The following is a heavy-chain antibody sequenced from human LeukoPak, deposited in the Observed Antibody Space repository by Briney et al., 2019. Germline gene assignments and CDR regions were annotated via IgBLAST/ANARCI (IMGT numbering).Heavy chain of an antibody. CDR3: ARLNYDILTGPDY. J-gene: IGHJ4*02. Sequence: PSETLSLTCTVSGGSISSGGYYWSWIRQHPGKGLEWIGYIYYSGSTYYNPSLKSRVTISVDTSKNQFSLKLSSVTAADTAVYYCARLNYDILTGPDYWGQGTLVTVSS. CDR2: IYYSGST. V-gene: IGHV4-31*03. CDR1: GGSISSGGYY. D-gene: IGHD3-9*01.